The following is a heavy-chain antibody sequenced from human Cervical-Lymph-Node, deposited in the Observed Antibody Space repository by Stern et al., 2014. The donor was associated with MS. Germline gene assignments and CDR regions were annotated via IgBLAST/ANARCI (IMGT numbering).Heavy chain of an antibody. J-gene: IGHJ6*02. Sequence: VQLLESGAEVKKPGSSLKVSCKASGGTFTNYAFSWVRQAPGQGLEWMGGIIPIFGTSIYAQKFQGRLTISADTSTSTAYMELSSLRSDDTAVYYCARDSDILFAMDVWGQGTTVTVSS. V-gene: IGHV1-69*06. CDR3: ARDSDILFAMDV. CDR1: GGTFTNYA. D-gene: IGHD3-9*01. CDR2: IIPIFGTS.